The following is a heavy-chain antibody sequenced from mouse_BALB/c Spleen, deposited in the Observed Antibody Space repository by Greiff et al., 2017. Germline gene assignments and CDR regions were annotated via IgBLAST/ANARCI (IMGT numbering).Heavy chain of an antibody. J-gene: IGHJ2*01. V-gene: IGHV14-3*02. CDR2: IDPANGNT. CDR3: ALRLITTVVATDY. D-gene: IGHD1-1*01. Sequence: EVQLQQSGAELVKPGASVKLSCTASGFNIKDTYMHWVKQRPEQGLEWIGRIDPANGNTKYDPKFQGKATITADTSSNTAYLQLSSLTSEDTAVYYCALRLITTVVATDYWGQGTTLTVSS. CDR1: GFNIKDTY.